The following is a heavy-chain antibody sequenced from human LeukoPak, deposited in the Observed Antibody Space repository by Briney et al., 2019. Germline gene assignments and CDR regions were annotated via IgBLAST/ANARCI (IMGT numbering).Heavy chain of an antibody. V-gene: IGHV3-43*02. J-gene: IGHJ4*02. CDR2: ISGDGGST. Sequence: GGSLRLSCAASGFTFDDYAMHWVRQAPGKGLEWVSLISGDGGSTYCADSVKGRFTISRDNSKNSLYLQMNSLRTEDTALYYCAKDITMVRGVIAPFGYWGQGTLVTVSS. CDR1: GFTFDDYA. CDR3: AKDITMVRGVIAPFGY. D-gene: IGHD3-10*01.